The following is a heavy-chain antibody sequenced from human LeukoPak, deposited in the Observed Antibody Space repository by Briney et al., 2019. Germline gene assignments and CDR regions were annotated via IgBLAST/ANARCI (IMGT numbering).Heavy chain of an antibody. V-gene: IGHV4-59*01. CDR1: GGSISSYY. CDR2: IYYSGST. J-gene: IGHJ6*02. CDR3: ARSSYYYYGMDV. Sequence: PSETLSLTCTVSGGSISSYYWSWIRQPPGKGLEWIGYIYYSGSTNYNPSLKSRVTISVDTSKNQFSLKLSSVTAADTGVYYCARSSYYYYGMDVWGQGTTVTVSS.